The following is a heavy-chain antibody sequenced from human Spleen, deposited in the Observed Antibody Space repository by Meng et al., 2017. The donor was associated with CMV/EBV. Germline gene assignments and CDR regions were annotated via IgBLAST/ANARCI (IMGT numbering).Heavy chain of an antibody. D-gene: IGHD1-26*01. CDR1: GYTFTGYE. Sequence: ASGYTFTGYEMPWVRPAPGQGLEWVGWINPNSGGTNYAQKFQGRVTMTRDTSISTAYMELSRLRSDDTAVYYCARGPGLVGSSVFDYWGQGTLVTVSS. CDR2: INPNSGGT. CDR3: ARGPGLVGSSVFDY. J-gene: IGHJ4*02. V-gene: IGHV1-2*02.